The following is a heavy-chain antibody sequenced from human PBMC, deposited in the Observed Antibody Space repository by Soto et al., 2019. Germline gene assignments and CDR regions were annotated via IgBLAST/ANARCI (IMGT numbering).Heavy chain of an antibody. Sequence: GGSLRLSCAASGFTFSSYAMSWVRQAPGKGLEWVSAISGSGGSTYYADSVKGRFTISRDNSKNTLYLQMNSLRAEDTAVYYCAKDWGPWLWELLGVNDYWGQGTLVTVSS. V-gene: IGHV3-23*01. D-gene: IGHD1-26*01. CDR1: GFTFSSYA. J-gene: IGHJ4*02. CDR2: ISGSGGST. CDR3: AKDWGPWLWELLGVNDY.